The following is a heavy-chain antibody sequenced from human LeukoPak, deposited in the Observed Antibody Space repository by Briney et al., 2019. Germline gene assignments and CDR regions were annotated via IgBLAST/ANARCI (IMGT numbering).Heavy chain of an antibody. CDR3: AKDIATGNRLYYFDY. J-gene: IGHJ4*02. CDR2: HSWNRGRI. V-gene: IGHV3-9*01. Sequence: GLFYAAWVHPLEEYAMHWVPGAWGRGLVGGSGHSWNRGRIVCTDSVKGRYTISGDNAKNSLYLQMNRLRAEDTALYYCAKDIATGNRLYYFDYWGQGTLVTVSS. D-gene: IGHD1-14*01. CDR1: VHPLEEYA.